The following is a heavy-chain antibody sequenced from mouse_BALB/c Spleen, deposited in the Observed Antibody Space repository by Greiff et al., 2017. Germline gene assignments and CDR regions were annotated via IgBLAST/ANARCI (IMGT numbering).Heavy chain of an antibody. CDR1: GFTFSSFG. D-gene: IGHD2-14*01. Sequence: EVKLMESGGGLVQPGGSRKLSCAASGFTFSSFGMHWVRQAPEKGLEWVAYISSGSSTIYYADTVKGRFTISRDNPKNTLFLQMTSLRSEDTAMYYCARGDRSYWYFDVWGAGTTVTVSS. CDR3: ARGDRSYWYFDV. V-gene: IGHV5-17*02. J-gene: IGHJ1*01. CDR2: ISSGSSTI.